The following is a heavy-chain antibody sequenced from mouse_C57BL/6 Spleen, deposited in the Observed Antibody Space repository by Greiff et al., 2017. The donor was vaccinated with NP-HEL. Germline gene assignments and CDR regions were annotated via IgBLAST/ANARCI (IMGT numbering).Heavy chain of an antibody. CDR2: ISYDGSN. Sequence: EVQLQESGPGLVKPSQSLSLTCSVTGYSITSGYYWNWIRQFPGNKLEWMGYISYDGSNNYNPSLKNRISITRDTSKNQFFLKLNSVTTEDTATYYCASIYYDYGYYFEYWGQSTTLTVSS. CDR1: GYSITSGYY. V-gene: IGHV3-6*01. D-gene: IGHD2-4*01. CDR3: ASIYYDYGYYFEY. J-gene: IGHJ2*01.